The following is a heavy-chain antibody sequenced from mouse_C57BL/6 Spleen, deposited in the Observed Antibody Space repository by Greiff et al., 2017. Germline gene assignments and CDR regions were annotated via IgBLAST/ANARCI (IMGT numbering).Heavy chain of an antibody. D-gene: IGHD4-1*01. J-gene: IGHJ4*01. CDR1: GFTFSDYY. CDR3: ARAANWDDAMDY. CDR2: INYDGSST. V-gene: IGHV5-16*01. Sequence: EVNVVESEGGLVQPGSSMKLSCTASGFTFSDYYMAWVRQVPEKGLEWVANINYDGSSTYYLDSLKSRFIISRDNAKNILYLQMSSLKSEDTATYYCARAANWDDAMDYWGQGTSVTVSS.